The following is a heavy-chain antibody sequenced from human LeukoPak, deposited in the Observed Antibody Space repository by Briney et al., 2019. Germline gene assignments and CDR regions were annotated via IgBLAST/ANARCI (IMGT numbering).Heavy chain of an antibody. CDR1: GGTFSSYA. CDR2: IIPILGIA. CDR3: ARHYYYDSSRTNNWFDP. V-gene: IGHV1-69*04. J-gene: IGHJ5*02. Sequence: SVKVSCKASGGTFSSYATSWVRQAPGQGLEWMGRIIPILGIANYAQKFQGRVTITADKSTSTAYMELSSLRSEDTAVYYCARHYYYDSSRTNNWFDPWGQGTLVTVSS. D-gene: IGHD3-22*01.